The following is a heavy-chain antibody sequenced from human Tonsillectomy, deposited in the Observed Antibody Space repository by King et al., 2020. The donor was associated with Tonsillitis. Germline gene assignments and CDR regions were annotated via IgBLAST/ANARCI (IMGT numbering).Heavy chain of an antibody. CDR2: SHYSGST. CDR3: ARHFSVSSVGDNWLDP. V-gene: IGHV4-59*08. J-gene: IGHJ5*02. CDR1: GASVSTYY. Sequence: VQLQESGPGLVKPSETLSLTCTVSGASVSTYYWSWIRQPPGKGLEWIGYSHYSGSTRYSPSLRSRVTLSVDTSKNQFSLKLSSVTAADTAMYYCARHFSVSSVGDNWLDPWGQGTLVTVSS. D-gene: IGHD1-26*01.